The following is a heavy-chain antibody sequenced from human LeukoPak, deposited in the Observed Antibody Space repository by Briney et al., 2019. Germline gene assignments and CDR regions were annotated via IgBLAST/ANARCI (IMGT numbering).Heavy chain of an antibody. V-gene: IGHV3-23*01. J-gene: IGHJ3*02. Sequence: GGSLRLSCAASGFTFSSYAMSWVRQAPGRGLEWGSAISGSGGSTYYADSVKGRFTISRDNSKNTLYLQMNSLRAEDTAVYYCAKGRPPGYAFDIWGQGTMVTVSS. CDR3: AKGRPPGYAFDI. D-gene: IGHD7-27*01. CDR1: GFTFSSYA. CDR2: ISGSGGST.